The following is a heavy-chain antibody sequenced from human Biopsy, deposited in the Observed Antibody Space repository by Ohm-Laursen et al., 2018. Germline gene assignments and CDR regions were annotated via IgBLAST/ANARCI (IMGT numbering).Heavy chain of an antibody. V-gene: IGHV1-69*10. J-gene: IGHJ5*02. CDR1: GDSFTSYA. D-gene: IGHD1-26*01. CDR2: IIPIPNVA. Sequence: SVKASCKASGDSFTSYAIGWGRQAPGQGLEWMGGIIPIPNVATYAQKFQGRITITADESTSTAYMELSSLTSDDTAVYFCARGEGSSWFDPWGHGTLVTVSS. CDR3: ARGEGSSWFDP.